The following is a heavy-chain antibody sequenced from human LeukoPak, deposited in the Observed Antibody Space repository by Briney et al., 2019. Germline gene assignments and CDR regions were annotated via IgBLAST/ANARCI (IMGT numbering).Heavy chain of an antibody. D-gene: IGHD3-16*01. V-gene: IGHV4-34*01. Sequence: SETLSLTCAVYGGSFSDYYWSWIRQPPGKGLEWIGEINHSGSTNYNPSLKSRVTISADTSKNQFSLKLSSVTAADTAVYYCATGGERSRIIRFWGQGTLVTVSS. J-gene: IGHJ4*02. CDR1: GGSFSDYY. CDR2: INHSGST. CDR3: ATGGERSRIIRF.